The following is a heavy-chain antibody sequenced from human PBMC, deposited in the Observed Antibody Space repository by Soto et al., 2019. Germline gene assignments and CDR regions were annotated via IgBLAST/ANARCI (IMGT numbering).Heavy chain of an antibody. Sequence: SVKVSCKASGGTFSSYAISWVRQAPGQGLEWMGGIIPIFGTANYAQKFQGRVTITADESTSTAYMELSSLRSEDTAVYYCARDLIVDGPDNYGMDVWGQGTTVTVSS. CDR3: ARDLIVDGPDNYGMDV. V-gene: IGHV1-69*13. CDR1: GGTFSSYA. CDR2: IIPIFGTA. J-gene: IGHJ6*02. D-gene: IGHD3-22*01.